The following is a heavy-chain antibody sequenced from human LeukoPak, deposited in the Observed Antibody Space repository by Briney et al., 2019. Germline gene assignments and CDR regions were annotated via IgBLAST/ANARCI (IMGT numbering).Heavy chain of an antibody. CDR3: ARDRDRGVISSFDY. J-gene: IGHJ4*02. V-gene: IGHV3-11*01. CDR2: ISSSGSTI. D-gene: IGHD3-10*01. Sequence: GGSLRLSCAASGFTFSDYYMSWIRQAPGKGLEWVSYISSSGSTIYYADSVKGRFTISRDNAKNSLYLQMNSLRAEDTAVYYCARDRDRGVISSFDYWGQGTLVTVSS. CDR1: GFTFSDYY.